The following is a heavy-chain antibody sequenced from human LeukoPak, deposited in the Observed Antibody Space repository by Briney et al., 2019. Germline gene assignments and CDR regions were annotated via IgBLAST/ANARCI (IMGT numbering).Heavy chain of an antibody. V-gene: IGHV3-21*05. D-gene: IGHD2-2*03. CDR2: ISSSSSYI. CDR3: ARVGSNDAFDI. J-gene: IGHJ3*02. CDR1: GFTFSTYR. Sequence: GGSLRLSCAASGFTFSTYRMNWVRQAPGKGLEWVAYISSSSSYIYYADSVKGRFTISRDNAKNSLYLQMNSLRAEDTAVYYCARVGSNDAFDIWGQGTMVTVSS.